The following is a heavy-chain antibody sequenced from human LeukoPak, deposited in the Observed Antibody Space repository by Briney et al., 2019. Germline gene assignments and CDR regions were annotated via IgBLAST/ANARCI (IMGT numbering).Heavy chain of an antibody. CDR3: ARELREGARQTDAFDV. V-gene: IGHV3-74*01. CDR2: IDADGGRA. D-gene: IGHD2-15*01. CDR1: GFPLSSHW. Sequence: GYLRLSGVASGFPLSSHWMHWVRQRPGKGLVWVSRIDADGGRASYADSVTGRFVMYRGSAKNTLYLQMNSLSVDDTAVYYCARELREGARQTDAFDVWGQGTVVTVSS. J-gene: IGHJ3*01.